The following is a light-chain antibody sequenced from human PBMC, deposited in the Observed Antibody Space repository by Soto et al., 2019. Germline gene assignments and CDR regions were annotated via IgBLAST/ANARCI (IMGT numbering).Light chain of an antibody. CDR1: SSDVGGYNY. J-gene: IGLJ1*01. Sequence: QSVLTQPPSASGSPGQSVTISCTGTSSDVGGYNYVSWYQQHPGKAPKLMIYEVSKRPSGVPDRFSGSKSGNTASLTVSGLQAEDEADYYCSSYAGSNNHVFGHGTKVTVL. CDR3: SSYAGSNNHV. CDR2: EVS. V-gene: IGLV2-8*01.